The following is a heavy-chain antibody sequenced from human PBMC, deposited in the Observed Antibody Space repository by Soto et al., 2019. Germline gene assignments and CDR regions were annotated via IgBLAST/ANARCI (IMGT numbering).Heavy chain of an antibody. Sequence: SETLSLTCTVSGGSVSSGSYYWSWIRQPPGKGLEWIGYIYYSGSTNYNPSLKSRVTISVDTSKNQFSLKLSSVTAADTAVYYCAREGRTYWYFDLWGRGTLVTVSS. J-gene: IGHJ2*01. V-gene: IGHV4-61*01. CDR3: AREGRTYWYFDL. CDR1: GGSVSSGSYY. CDR2: IYYSGST.